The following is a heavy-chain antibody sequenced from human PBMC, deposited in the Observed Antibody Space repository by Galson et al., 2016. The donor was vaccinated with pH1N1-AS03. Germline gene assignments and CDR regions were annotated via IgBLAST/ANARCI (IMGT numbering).Heavy chain of an antibody. D-gene: IGHD1-1*01. J-gene: IGHJ5*02. CDR1: GYTFTSVG. Sequence: SVKVSCKASGYTFTSVGISWVRQAPGQGLEWVGWIRTANGETHYAQNFKGRVTMTSDTSTDTVYMELTRLISDDTAVYYCATDNWNSFDPWGQGTLVTVSS. CDR3: ATDNWNSFDP. CDR2: IRTANGET. V-gene: IGHV1-18*01.